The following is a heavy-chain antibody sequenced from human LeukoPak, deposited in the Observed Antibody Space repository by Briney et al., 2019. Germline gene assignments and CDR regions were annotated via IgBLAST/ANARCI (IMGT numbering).Heavy chain of an antibody. D-gene: IGHD2-2*01. Sequence: SETLSLTCAVYGGSFSGYYWSWILQPPGKGLEWIGEINHSGSTNYNPSLKSRVTISVDTSKNQFSLKLSSVTDADTAVYYCARMDKYAVRGPNWFDPWGQGTLVTVSS. CDR2: INHSGST. CDR1: GGSFSGYY. V-gene: IGHV4-34*01. CDR3: ARMDKYAVRGPNWFDP. J-gene: IGHJ5*02.